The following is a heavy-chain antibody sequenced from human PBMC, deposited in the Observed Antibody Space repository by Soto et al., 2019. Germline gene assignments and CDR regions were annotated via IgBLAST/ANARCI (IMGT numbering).Heavy chain of an antibody. V-gene: IGHV3-11*01. Sequence: QVQLVESGGGLVKPGGSLRLSCVASGFTFSDYYMSWIRQAPGKGLEWVSYISSSGSTIYYADSVKGRFTISRDNAKNSLYLPMNRLRAEDTAVYYCARGRVDTAMVTYHYYYGMDVWGQGPTVTVSS. CDR1: GFTFSDYY. J-gene: IGHJ6*02. D-gene: IGHD5-18*01. CDR2: ISSSGSTI. CDR3: ARGRVDTAMVTYHYYYGMDV.